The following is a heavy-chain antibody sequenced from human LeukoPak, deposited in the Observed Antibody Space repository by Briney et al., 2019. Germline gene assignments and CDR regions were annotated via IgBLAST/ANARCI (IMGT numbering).Heavy chain of an antibody. CDR3: ARVVLRKFDY. CDR2: INHSGST. D-gene: IGHD1-14*01. V-gene: IGHV4-34*01. J-gene: IGHJ4*02. CDR1: GGSFSGYY. Sequence: PSETLSLTCAVYGGSFSGYYWIWIRQPPGKGLEWIGEINHSGSTNYNPSLKSRVTISVDTSKNQFSLKLSSVTAADTAVYYCARVVLRKFDYRGQGTLVTVSS.